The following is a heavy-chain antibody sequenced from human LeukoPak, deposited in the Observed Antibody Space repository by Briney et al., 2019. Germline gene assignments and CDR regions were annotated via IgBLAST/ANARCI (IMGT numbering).Heavy chain of an antibody. CDR1: GFTFENFA. CDR3: ARGGAYFDY. D-gene: IGHD3-16*01. V-gene: IGHV3-20*04. J-gene: IGHJ4*02. Sequence: GGSLRLSCAASGFTFENFAMSWVRQVPGKGLEWVSGIDWNGGSTTYADSVKGRFTISRDNSKNTLYLQMNSLRAEDTAVYYCARGGAYFDYWGQGTLVTVSS. CDR2: IDWNGGST.